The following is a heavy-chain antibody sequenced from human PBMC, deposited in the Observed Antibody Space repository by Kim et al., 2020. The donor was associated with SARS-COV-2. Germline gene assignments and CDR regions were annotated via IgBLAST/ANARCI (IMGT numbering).Heavy chain of an antibody. CDR3: ARVGGFGGHWFDP. Sequence: SETLSLTCAVYGGSFSGYYWSWIRQPPGKGLELIGEINHSGSTNYNPSLKSRVTISVDTSKNQFSLKLSSVTAADTAVYYCARVGGFGGHWFDPWGQGTLVTVSS. J-gene: IGHJ5*02. V-gene: IGHV4-34*01. D-gene: IGHD3-10*01. CDR1: GGSFSGYY. CDR2: INHSGST.